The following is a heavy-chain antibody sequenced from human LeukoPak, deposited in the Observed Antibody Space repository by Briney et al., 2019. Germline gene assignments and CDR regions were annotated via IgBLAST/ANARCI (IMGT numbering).Heavy chain of an antibody. V-gene: IGHV3-21*01. Sequence: GGSLRLSCAASGFTFSSYSMNWVRQAPGKGLEWVSSISSSNSYIYYADSVKGRFTISRDNAKNSLYLQMNSLRAEDTAVYYCARDYYGDYYFDYWGQGTLVTVSS. CDR3: ARDYYGDYYFDY. CDR1: GFTFSSYS. CDR2: ISSSNSYI. J-gene: IGHJ4*02. D-gene: IGHD4-17*01.